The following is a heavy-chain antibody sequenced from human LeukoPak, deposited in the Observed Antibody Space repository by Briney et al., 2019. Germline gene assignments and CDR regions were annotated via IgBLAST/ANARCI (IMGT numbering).Heavy chain of an antibody. CDR3: ARAFSYYDILTGYSAQYYFDY. J-gene: IGHJ4*02. CDR1: GFIVSSNY. CDR2: IYSGGST. V-gene: IGHV3-53*01. Sequence: PGGSLRLSCAASGFIVSSNYMSWVRQAPGKGLEWVSVIYSGGSTYYADSVKGRFTISRDNSKNTLYLQMNSLRAEDTAVYYCARAFSYYDILTGYSAQYYFDYWGQGTLVTVSS. D-gene: IGHD3-9*01.